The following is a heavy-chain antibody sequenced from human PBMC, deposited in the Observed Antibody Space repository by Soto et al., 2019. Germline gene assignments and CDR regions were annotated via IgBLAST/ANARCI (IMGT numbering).Heavy chain of an antibody. CDR1: GFTFSSYE. J-gene: IGHJ4*02. Sequence: GGSLRLSCAASGFTFSSYEMNWVRRAPGKGLEWVSYISSSGSTIYYADSVKGRFTISRDNAKNSLYLQMNSLRAEDTAVYYCARAIEVENFDYWGQGTLVTVS. CDR2: ISSSGSTI. D-gene: IGHD2-15*01. V-gene: IGHV3-48*03. CDR3: ARAIEVENFDY.